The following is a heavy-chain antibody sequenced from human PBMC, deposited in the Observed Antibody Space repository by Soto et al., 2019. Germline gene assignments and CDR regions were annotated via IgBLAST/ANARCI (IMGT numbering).Heavy chain of an antibody. D-gene: IGHD2-15*01. J-gene: IGHJ6*02. CDR1: GVTFSDYG. CDR2: ISYDGTTK. CDR3: VKDLSHCSGGRCYQRAGMDV. Sequence: PGGSVRLSCAASGVTFSDYGMHWVRQAPGKGLEWVAVISYDGTTKYYPNSVRGRFTISRDNSKNTLYLQMNSLRDEDTAVYCCVKDLSHCSGGRCYQRAGMDVWRQGNTVTVS. V-gene: IGHV3-30*18.